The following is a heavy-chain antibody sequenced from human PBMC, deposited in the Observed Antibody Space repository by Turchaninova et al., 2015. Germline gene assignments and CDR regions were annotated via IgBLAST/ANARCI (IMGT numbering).Heavy chain of an antibody. Sequence: QITLKESGPTVVKPTQTLTLTCTFSGFSLSTYGVGVGWFRQPPGKALEWLALIYWDDDKRYSPSLNSRLTITKDTSKNQVVLTMTNMDPVDTATYFCAQFMYSGSYYDYWGQGTLVTVSS. D-gene: IGHD1-26*01. V-gene: IGHV2-5*02. J-gene: IGHJ4*02. CDR2: IYWDDDK. CDR1: GFSLSTYGVG. CDR3: AQFMYSGSYYDY.